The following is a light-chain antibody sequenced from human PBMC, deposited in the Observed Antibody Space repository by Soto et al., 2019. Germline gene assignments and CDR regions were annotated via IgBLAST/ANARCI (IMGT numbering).Light chain of an antibody. CDR1: QSVSSSY. Sequence: EIVLTQSPGTLSLSPGERATLSCRASQSVSSSYLAWYQQKPGQAPRLLIYGASSRATAIPDRFSGSGSGTDFSLTISSLEPEDCAVYCCQQYGSSPYTFGQGTKREIK. V-gene: IGKV3-20*01. CDR3: QQYGSSPYT. J-gene: IGKJ2*01. CDR2: GAS.